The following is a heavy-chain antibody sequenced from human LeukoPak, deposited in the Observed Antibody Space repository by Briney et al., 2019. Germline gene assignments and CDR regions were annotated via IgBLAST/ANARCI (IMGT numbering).Heavy chain of an antibody. Sequence: GGSLRLSCAASGFTFSSYAMHWVRQAPGKGLGYVSTISNNGGSTYYANSVKGRFTISRDNSKNTLYLQMGSLRAEDMAVYYCARGGFSGDYDYWGQGTLVTVSS. CDR3: ARGGFSGDYDY. CDR2: ISNNGGST. V-gene: IGHV3-64*01. D-gene: IGHD4-17*01. CDR1: GFTFSSYA. J-gene: IGHJ4*02.